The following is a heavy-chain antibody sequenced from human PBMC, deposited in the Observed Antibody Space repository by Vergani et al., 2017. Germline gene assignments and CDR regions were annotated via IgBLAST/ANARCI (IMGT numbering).Heavy chain of an antibody. V-gene: IGHV4-34*01. CDR3: AREGGSYYVDY. Sequence: QVQLQQWGAGLLKPSETLSLTCAVYGGSFSGYYWSWIRQPPGKGLEWIGEINHSGSTNYNPSLKSRVTISVDTSKNQFSLKLSSVTAAATAVYYCAREGGSYYVDYWGQGTLVTVSS. CDR1: GGSFSGYY. CDR2: INHSGST. J-gene: IGHJ4*02. D-gene: IGHD1-26*01.